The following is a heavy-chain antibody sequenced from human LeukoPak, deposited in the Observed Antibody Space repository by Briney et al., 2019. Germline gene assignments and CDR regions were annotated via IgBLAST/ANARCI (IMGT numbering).Heavy chain of an antibody. J-gene: IGHJ3*01. CDR2: ISSSGTTI. CDR3: ARTQYDFWSGYLNDAFDV. D-gene: IGHD3-3*01. V-gene: IGHV3-11*04. CDR1: GFTFSDYY. Sequence: GGSLRLSCAASGFTFSDYYMIWIRQAPGKGLEWVSYISSSGTTIYYADSVKGRFTISRDSAKNSLYLQMNSLRAEDTAVYYCARTQYDFWSGYLNDAFDVWGQGTMVTVSS.